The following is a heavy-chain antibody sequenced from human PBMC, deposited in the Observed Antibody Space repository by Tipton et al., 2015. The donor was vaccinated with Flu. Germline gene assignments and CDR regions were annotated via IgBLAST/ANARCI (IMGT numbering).Heavy chain of an antibody. J-gene: IGHJ3*02. D-gene: IGHD2-2*01. CDR1: GGSISSRTYY. CDR3: ARAIGFCDNTTCAEAYDI. V-gene: IGHV4-39*07. Sequence: TLSLTCTVSGGSISSRTYYWGWIRQPPGKGLEWVGHIYYSGTTYYNPSLQSRVTISADTSKTQFSLQLCSVTAADTAVYYCARAIGFCDNTTCAEAYDIWGQGTMVTVSP. CDR2: IYYSGTT.